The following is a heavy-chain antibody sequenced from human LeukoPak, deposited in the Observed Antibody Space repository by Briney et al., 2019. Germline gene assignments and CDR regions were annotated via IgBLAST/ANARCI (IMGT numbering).Heavy chain of an antibody. CDR2: IYYSGST. D-gene: IGHD6-13*01. CDR3: ARFGAAAVDY. Sequence: SETLSLTYTVSGGSISSYYWSWIRQPPGKGLEWIGYIYYSGSTNYNPSLKSRVTISVDTSKNQFSLKLSSVTAADTAVYYCARFGAAAVDYWGQGTLVTVSS. CDR1: GGSISSYY. V-gene: IGHV4-59*01. J-gene: IGHJ4*02.